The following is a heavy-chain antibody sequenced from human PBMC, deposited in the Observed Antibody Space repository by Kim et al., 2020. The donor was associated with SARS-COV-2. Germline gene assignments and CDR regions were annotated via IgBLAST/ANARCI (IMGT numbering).Heavy chain of an antibody. D-gene: IGHD2-21*01. CDR3: AGGLFGIPSVFAN. Sequence: GGSLRLSCAASGFTFSDFDMRWIRQATGKGLEWVSYISATGSNIYYADSVKGRFIISRDNAKNSLYLQMNSLTAEDTAVDYCAGGLFGIPSVFANWGQGTLVPVSS. CDR2: ISATGSNI. V-gene: IGHV3-11*04. CDR1: GFTFSDFD. J-gene: IGHJ4*02.